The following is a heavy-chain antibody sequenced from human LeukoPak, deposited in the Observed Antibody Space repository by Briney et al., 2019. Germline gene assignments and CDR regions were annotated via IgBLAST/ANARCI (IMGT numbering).Heavy chain of an antibody. CDR3: ARNTFDIWSGQCDY. CDR1: GFILSTSE. J-gene: IGHJ4*02. Sequence: PGGSLRLSCVASGFILSTSEMNWVRQAPGRGLEWVSFIASDGTIYYADSVKGRFTLSRDNAKNSLYLQMDSLRDEDTGTYYCARNTFDIWSGQCDYWGQGILVTVSS. V-gene: IGHV3-48*03. D-gene: IGHD3-3*01. CDR2: IASDGTI.